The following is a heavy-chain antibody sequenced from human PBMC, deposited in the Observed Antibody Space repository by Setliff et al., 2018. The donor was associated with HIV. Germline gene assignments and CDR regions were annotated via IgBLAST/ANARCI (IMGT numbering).Heavy chain of an antibody. CDR2: IYTSGST. V-gene: IGHV4-61*02. CDR1: GNSINSGGYY. Sequence: PSETLSLTCTVSGNSINSGGYYWSWIRQPAGKGLQWIGRIYTSGSTNYNASLKSRVTISVDTSKNQFSLKLISVTAADTAVYYCARDVLGYDSTGRFDLWGRGT. CDR3: ARDVLGYDSTGRFDL. J-gene: IGHJ2*01. D-gene: IGHD3-22*01.